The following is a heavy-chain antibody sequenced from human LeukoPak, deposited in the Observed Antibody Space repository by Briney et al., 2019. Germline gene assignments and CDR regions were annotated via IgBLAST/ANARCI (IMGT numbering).Heavy chain of an antibody. CDR3: ARGQLLRYNWFDP. V-gene: IGHV1-69*04. CDR2: IIPILGIA. J-gene: IGHJ5*02. D-gene: IGHD2-2*01. CDR1: GGTFSSYA. Sequence: SVKVSCKASGGTFSSYAISWVRQAPGQGLEWMGRIIPILGIANYAQKFQGRVTITTDESTSTAYMELSSLRSEDTAVYYCARGQLLRYNWFDPWGQGTLVTVSS.